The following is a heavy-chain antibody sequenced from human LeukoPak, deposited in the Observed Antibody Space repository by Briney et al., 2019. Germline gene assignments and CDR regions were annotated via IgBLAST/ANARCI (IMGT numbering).Heavy chain of an antibody. V-gene: IGHV3-30*18. D-gene: IGHD2-2*01. CDR1: GFTFSSYG. J-gene: IGHJ4*02. Sequence: HPGGSLRLSCAASGFTFSSYGMHWVRQAPGKGLEWVAVISYDGSNKYYADSVKGRFTISRDNSKNTLYLQMNSLRAEDTAVYYCAKVADVTLVVPAADFDYWGQGTLVTVSS. CDR3: AKVADVTLVVPAADFDY. CDR2: ISYDGSNK.